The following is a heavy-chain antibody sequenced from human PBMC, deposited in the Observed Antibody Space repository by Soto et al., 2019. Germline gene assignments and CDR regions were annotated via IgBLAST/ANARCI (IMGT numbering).Heavy chain of an antibody. Sequence: SETLSLTCTVSGGSISSYYWSWIRQPPWKGLEWIGYIYYSGSTNYNPSLKSRVTISVDTSKNQFSLKLSSVTAADTAVYYCARTKDIVVVPAAILSYYFDYWGQGTLVTVSS. CDR1: GGSISSYY. J-gene: IGHJ4*02. CDR3: ARTKDIVVVPAAILSYYFDY. D-gene: IGHD2-2*01. CDR2: IYYSGST. V-gene: IGHV4-59*08.